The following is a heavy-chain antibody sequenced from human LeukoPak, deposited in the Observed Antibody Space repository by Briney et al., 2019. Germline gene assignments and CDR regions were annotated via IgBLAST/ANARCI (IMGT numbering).Heavy chain of an antibody. CDR3: ARDLPSPLGYGDYGYYFDY. Sequence: MASETLSLTCTVSGGSISSYYWSWIRQPAGKGLEWIGRIYTSGSTNYNPSLKSRVTMSVDTSKNQFSLKLSSVTAEDTAVYYCARDLPSPLGYGDYGYYFDYWGQGTLVTASS. CDR1: GGSISSYY. V-gene: IGHV4-4*07. J-gene: IGHJ4*02. CDR2: IYTSGST. D-gene: IGHD4-17*01.